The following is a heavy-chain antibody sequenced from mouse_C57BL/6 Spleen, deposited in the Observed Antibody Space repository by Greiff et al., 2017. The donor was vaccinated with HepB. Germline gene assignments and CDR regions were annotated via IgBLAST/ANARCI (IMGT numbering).Heavy chain of an antibody. CDR1: GYAFSSYW. D-gene: IGHD1-1*01. J-gene: IGHJ4*01. Sequence: VQLQQSGAELVKPGASVKISCKASGYAFSSYWMNWVKQRPGKGLEWIGQIDPGDGDTNYNGKFKGKATLTADKSSSTAYMQLSSLTSEDSAVYFCARDYGSSLYYAMDYWGQGTSVTVSS. CDR3: ARDYGSSLYYAMDY. V-gene: IGHV1-80*01. CDR2: IDPGDGDT.